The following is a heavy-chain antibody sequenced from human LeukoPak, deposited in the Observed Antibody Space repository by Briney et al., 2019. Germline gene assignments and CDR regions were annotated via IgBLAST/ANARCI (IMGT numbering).Heavy chain of an antibody. D-gene: IGHD5-18*01. CDR1: GFTFSDYY. CDR2: ISSSGSTI. J-gene: IGHJ4*02. Sequence: GGSLRLSCAASGFTFSDYYMSWIRQAPGKGLEWVSYISSSGSTIYYADSVKGRFTISRDNAKNSLYLQMNSLRAEDTAVYYCAKEGINSEYSYGQGYLDYWGQGTLVTVSS. V-gene: IGHV3-11*04. CDR3: AKEGINSEYSYGQGYLDY.